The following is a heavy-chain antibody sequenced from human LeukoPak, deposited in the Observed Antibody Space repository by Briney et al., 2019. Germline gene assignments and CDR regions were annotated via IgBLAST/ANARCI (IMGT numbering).Heavy chain of an antibody. V-gene: IGHV4-30-4*01. Sequence: PSQTLSLTCTVSGGSISSGDYYWSWIRQPPGKGLEWIGYIYYSGSTNYNPSLKSRVTISVDTSKNQFSLKLSSVTAADAAVYYCVAYGVDAFDIWGQGTMVTVSS. CDR3: VAYGVDAFDI. CDR1: GGSISSGDYY. D-gene: IGHD3-10*01. J-gene: IGHJ3*02. CDR2: IYYSGST.